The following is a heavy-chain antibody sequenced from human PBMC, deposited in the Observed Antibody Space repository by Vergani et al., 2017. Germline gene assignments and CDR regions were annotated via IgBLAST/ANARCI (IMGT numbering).Heavy chain of an antibody. J-gene: IGHJ5*02. Sequence: QVQLVESGGGVVQPGGSLRLSCAASGFTFSSYGMHWVRQAPGKGLEWVAFIRYDGSNKYYADSVKGRFTISRDNSKNTLYLQMNSLRAEDTAVYYCAKDRYYDILTSYYHWGQGTLVTVSS. V-gene: IGHV3-30*02. D-gene: IGHD3-9*01. CDR2: IRYDGSNK. CDR1: GFTFSSYG. CDR3: AKDRYYDILTSYYH.